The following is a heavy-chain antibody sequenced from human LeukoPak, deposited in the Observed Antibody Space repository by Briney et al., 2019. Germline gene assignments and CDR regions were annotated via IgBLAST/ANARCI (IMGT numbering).Heavy chain of an antibody. Sequence: GGSLRLSCAASGFTFSSYGMHWVRQAPGKGLEWVAVIWYDGSNKYYADSVKGRFTISRDNSKNTLYLQMNSLRAEDTAVYYCARASMRMTTAGLVDYWGQGTLVTVSS. CDR1: GFTFSSYG. D-gene: IGHD6-13*01. CDR3: ARASMRMTTAGLVDY. CDR2: IWYDGSNK. J-gene: IGHJ4*02. V-gene: IGHV3-33*01.